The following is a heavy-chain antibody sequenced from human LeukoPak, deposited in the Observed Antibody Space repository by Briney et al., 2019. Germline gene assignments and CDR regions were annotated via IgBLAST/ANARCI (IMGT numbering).Heavy chain of an antibody. D-gene: IGHD3-10*01. CDR1: GGSFSGYY. J-gene: IGHJ5*02. CDR3: ARVRGSGSSPFDP. CDR2: INHSGST. V-gene: IGHV4-34*01. Sequence: PSETLSLTCAVYGGSFSGYYWSWIRQPPGKGLEWIGEINHSGSTNYNPSLKSRVTISVDTSKNQFSLKLSSVTAADTAVYYCARVRGSGSSPFDPWGQGTLVTVSS.